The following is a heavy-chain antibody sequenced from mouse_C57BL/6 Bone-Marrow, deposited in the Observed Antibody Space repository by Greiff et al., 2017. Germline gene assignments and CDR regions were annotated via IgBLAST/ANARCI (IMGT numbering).Heavy chain of an antibody. V-gene: IGHV5-4*03. Sequence: EVKLMESGGGLVKPGGSLKLSCAASGFTVSSYAMSWVRQTPEKRLEWVATISDGGSYTYYPANVKGRFTISRDNAKNNLYLQMSHLKSEDTAMYYCARSSYYYGSLFAYWGQGTLVTVSA. J-gene: IGHJ3*01. CDR1: GFTVSSYA. D-gene: IGHD1-1*01. CDR3: ARSSYYYGSLFAY. CDR2: ISDGGSYT.